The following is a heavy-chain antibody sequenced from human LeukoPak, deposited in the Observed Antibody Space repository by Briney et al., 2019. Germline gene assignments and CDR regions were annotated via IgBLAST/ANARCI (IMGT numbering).Heavy chain of an antibody. V-gene: IGHV1-69*06. Sequence: GASVKVSCKASGYTFTSYDINWVRQAPGQGLEWMGGIIPIFGTANYAQKFQGRVTITADKSTSTAYMELSGLRSEDTAVYYCARGAAAGTSHSDYWGQGTLVTVSS. J-gene: IGHJ4*02. CDR2: IIPIFGTA. CDR1: GYTFTSYD. CDR3: ARGAAAGTSHSDY. D-gene: IGHD6-13*01.